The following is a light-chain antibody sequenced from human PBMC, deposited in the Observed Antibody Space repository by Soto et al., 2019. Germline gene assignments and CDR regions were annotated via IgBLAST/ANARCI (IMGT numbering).Light chain of an antibody. CDR3: QVWDSSSENVV. CDR1: NIGSKS. Sequence: SYELTQPPSVSVAPGKTARITCGGNNIGSKSVHWYQQKPGHAPVLVIYYDSDRPSGIPERFSGYNSGNTATLTISRVEAGDEADYYCQVWDSSSENVVFGGGTKLTVL. J-gene: IGLJ2*01. V-gene: IGLV3-21*04. CDR2: YDS.